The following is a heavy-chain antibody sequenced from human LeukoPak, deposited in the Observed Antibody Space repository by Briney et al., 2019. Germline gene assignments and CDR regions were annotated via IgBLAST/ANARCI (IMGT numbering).Heavy chain of an antibody. Sequence: GGSLRLSCAASGFTFSSYGMHWVRQAPGKGLEWVAVIWYDGSNKYYADSVKGRFTISRDNSKNTLYLQMNSLRAEDTAVYYCAKRDDILTGYHDYWGQGTLVTVSS. V-gene: IGHV3-33*06. J-gene: IGHJ4*02. CDR2: IWYDGSNK. D-gene: IGHD3-9*01. CDR1: GFTFSSYG. CDR3: AKRDDILTGYHDY.